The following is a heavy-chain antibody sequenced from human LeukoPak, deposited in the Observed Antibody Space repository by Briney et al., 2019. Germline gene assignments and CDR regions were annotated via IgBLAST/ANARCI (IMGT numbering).Heavy chain of an antibody. Sequence: GGSLRLSCAASGFTFDDYAMHWVRQAPGKGLEWVSGISWNSGSIGYADSVKGRFTISRDNAKNSLYLQMSSLRAEDTALYYCAKEGGEGHYYDSSGYHNWFDPWGQGTLVTVSS. CDR1: GFTFDDYA. V-gene: IGHV3-9*01. J-gene: IGHJ5*02. D-gene: IGHD3-22*01. CDR2: ISWNSGSI. CDR3: AKEGGEGHYYDSSGYHNWFDP.